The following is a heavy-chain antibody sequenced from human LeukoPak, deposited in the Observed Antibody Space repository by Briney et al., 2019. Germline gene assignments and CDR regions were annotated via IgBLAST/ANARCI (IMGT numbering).Heavy chain of an antibody. D-gene: IGHD1-26*01. J-gene: IGHJ4*02. Sequence: PGGSLRLSCAASGLTSSDNFMSWIRQAPGKGLEWVSYISKSDSTTYYADSVKGRFTISRDNSKNTLYLQMNSLRAEDTAVYYCARHLSIVGATGYFDYWGQGTLVTVSS. V-gene: IGHV3-11*04. CDR3: ARHLSIVGATGYFDY. CDR2: ISKSDSTT. CDR1: GLTSSDNF.